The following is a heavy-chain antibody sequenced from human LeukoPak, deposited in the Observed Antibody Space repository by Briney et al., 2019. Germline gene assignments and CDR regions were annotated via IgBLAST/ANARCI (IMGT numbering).Heavy chain of an antibody. Sequence: GGSLRLSCAASGFTFSSYGMHWVRQAPGKGLEWVAVIAYDGSNKYYADSVKGRFTVSRDNSKNTLYLQMNSLRAEDTAVYYCAKDEAPYCSSTNCYASYFRYWGQGTLVTVSS. CDR1: GFTFSSYG. D-gene: IGHD2-2*01. CDR2: IAYDGSNK. CDR3: AKDEAPYCSSTNCYASYFRY. J-gene: IGHJ4*02. V-gene: IGHV3-30*18.